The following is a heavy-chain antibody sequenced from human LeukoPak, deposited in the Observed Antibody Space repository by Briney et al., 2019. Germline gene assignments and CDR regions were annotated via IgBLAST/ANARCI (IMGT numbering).Heavy chain of an antibody. CDR1: GFTFSDYY. V-gene: IGHV3-11*04. J-gene: IGHJ4*02. CDR2: ITSSGSTR. D-gene: IGHD3-9*01. Sequence: GGSLRLSCSASGFTFSDYYMSWIRQAPGKGLEWVSYITSSGSTRDYADSVKGRFTISRDNSKNTLYLQMNSLRAEDTAVYYCRYYDILTGYYGLDYWGQGTLVTVSS. CDR3: RYYDILTGYYGLDY.